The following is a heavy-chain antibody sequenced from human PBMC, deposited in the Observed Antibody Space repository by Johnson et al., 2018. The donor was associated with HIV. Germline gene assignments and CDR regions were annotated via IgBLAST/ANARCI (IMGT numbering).Heavy chain of an antibody. Sequence: VQLVEYGGGVVQPGRSMRLSCAASGFTFSDYYMTWIRQAPGKGLEWVSTLYSSGNTYYADSVKGRFTISRDSSRNTLYLQIDTLKVEDTALYYCTRSKLQFLAPDAFDLWGQGTMVTVSS. CDR2: LYSSGNT. J-gene: IGHJ3*01. D-gene: IGHD5-24*01. CDR3: TRSKLQFLAPDAFDL. V-gene: IGHV3-66*01. CDR1: GFTFSDYY.